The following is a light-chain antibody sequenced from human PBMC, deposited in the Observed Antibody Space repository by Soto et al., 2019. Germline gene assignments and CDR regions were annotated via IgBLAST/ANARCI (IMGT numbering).Light chain of an antibody. V-gene: IGLV2-14*03. J-gene: IGLJ1*01. CDR2: DVS. CDR1: ISDVGGYNS. CDR3: CSFTSSSTPGYV. Sequence: QSVLAQPASGSGSPGQSSAISCAGTISDVGGYNSVSWYQQHPGKAPKLMIYDVSNRPSGVSNRFSGSKSVNTASLTISGLQAEDEADYYCCSFTSSSTPGYVFGTGTKVTVL.